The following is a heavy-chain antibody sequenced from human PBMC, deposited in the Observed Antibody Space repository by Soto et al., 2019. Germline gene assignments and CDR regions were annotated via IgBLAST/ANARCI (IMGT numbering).Heavy chain of an antibody. CDR2: IYSGGST. CDR1: GFTVSSNY. J-gene: IGHJ6*03. V-gene: IGHV3-66*01. Sequence: GGSLRLSCAASGFTVSSNYMSWVRQAPGKGLEWVSVIYSGGSTYYADSVKGRFTISRDNSKNTLYLQMNSLRAEDTAVYYCARDSTGYSSSWTYYYYYYMGVWGKGTTVTVSS. CDR3: ARDSTGYSSSWTYYYYYYMGV. D-gene: IGHD6-13*01.